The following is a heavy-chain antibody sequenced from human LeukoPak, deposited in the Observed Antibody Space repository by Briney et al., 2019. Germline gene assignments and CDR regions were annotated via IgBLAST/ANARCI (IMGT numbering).Heavy chain of an antibody. CDR3: ARQASGGWYYDY. J-gene: IGHJ4*02. CDR1: GYTFTDYY. CDR2: INPNSGGA. V-gene: IGHV1-2*02. D-gene: IGHD6-19*01. Sequence: ASVKVSCKASGYTFTDYYMHWVRQAPGQGPEWMGWINPNSGGAHYAQKFQGRVSMTRDTSISTIYMELSRLTSGDTAVYYCARQASGGWYYDYWGQGTLVTVSS.